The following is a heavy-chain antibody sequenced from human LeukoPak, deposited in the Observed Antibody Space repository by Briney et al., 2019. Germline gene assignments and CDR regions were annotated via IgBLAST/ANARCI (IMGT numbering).Heavy chain of an antibody. J-gene: IGHJ3*02. V-gene: IGHV4-61*02. CDR2: IYTSGIT. D-gene: IGHD2-15*01. CDR1: GGSISSGTYY. Sequence: PSETLSLTCTVSGGSISSGTYYWYWIRQPAGKGLAWIGRIYTSGITNYNPSLKSRVTISVDTSKNQFSLKLSSVTAADTAVYYCARAVYCSGGSCYNRPYAFDIWGQGTMVTVSS. CDR3: ARAVYCSGGSCYNRPYAFDI.